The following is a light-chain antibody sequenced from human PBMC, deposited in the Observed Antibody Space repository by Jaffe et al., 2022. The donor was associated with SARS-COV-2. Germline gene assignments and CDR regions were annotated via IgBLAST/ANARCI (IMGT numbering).Light chain of an antibody. V-gene: IGKV1-5*03. J-gene: IGKJ1*01. CDR3: QQFNTHWT. Sequence: DIQMTQSPSTLSASVGDRVTITCRASQSINSWLAWYQQKPGKAPKLLIYKASTLESGVPSRFSGSGSGTEFTLTIDNLQPDDFATYYCQQFNTHWTFGQGTKV. CDR1: QSINSW. CDR2: KAS.